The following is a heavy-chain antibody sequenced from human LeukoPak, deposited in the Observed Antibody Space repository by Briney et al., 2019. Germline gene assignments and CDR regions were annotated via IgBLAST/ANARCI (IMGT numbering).Heavy chain of an antibody. D-gene: IGHD2-15*01. CDR3: ARDVREGYCSGGSCHSRYYFDY. J-gene: IGHJ4*02. V-gene: IGHV1-18*01. CDR2: ISAYNGNT. Sequence: ASVNVSCKASGYTFTSYGISWVRQSPGQGLEWMGWISAYNGNTNYAQKLKGRVTMTTDTSTSTAYMELRSLRSDDTAVYYCARDVREGYCSGGSCHSRYYFDYWGQGTLVTVSS. CDR1: GYTFTSYG.